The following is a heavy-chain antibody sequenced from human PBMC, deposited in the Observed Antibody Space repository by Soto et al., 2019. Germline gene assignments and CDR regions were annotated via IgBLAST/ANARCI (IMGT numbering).Heavy chain of an antibody. CDR1: GGSISSSY. Sequence: PSETLSLTCTVSGGSISSSYWSWIRQPPGKGLEWLAYIYDDGSANYNPSLKSRATISLDMSKNQFSLKLTSVTAADTAVYYCARDKYCSGGSCRKNCFDPWGQGTLVTVFS. J-gene: IGHJ5*02. CDR3: ARDKYCSGGSCRKNCFDP. CDR2: IYDDGSA. V-gene: IGHV4-59*01. D-gene: IGHD2-15*01.